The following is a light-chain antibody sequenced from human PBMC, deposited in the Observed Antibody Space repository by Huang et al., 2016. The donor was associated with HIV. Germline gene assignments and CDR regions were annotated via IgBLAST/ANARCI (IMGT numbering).Light chain of an antibody. V-gene: IGKV3-15*01. CDR2: GAS. Sequence: EIVMTQSPATLSVSPGERATLSCRASQKIGDNLTWYQHKPGQTPRLLIYGASTRATGIPPRFSGSGSGTEFTLTISGLESEDFAVYYCQQFNNWPPRFTFGPGTTVDVK. CDR1: QKIGDN. J-gene: IGKJ3*01. CDR3: QQFNNWPPRFT.